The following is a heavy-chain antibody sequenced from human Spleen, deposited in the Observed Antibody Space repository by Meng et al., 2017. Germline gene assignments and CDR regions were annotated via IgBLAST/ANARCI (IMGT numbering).Heavy chain of an antibody. J-gene: IGHJ4*02. CDR1: GYTLTELS. D-gene: IGHD3-22*01. CDR2: FDPEDGET. Sequence: ASVKVSCKVSGYTLTELSMHWVRQAPGEGLEWMGGFDPEDGETIYAQKFQGRVTMTEDTSTDTAYMELSSLRSEDTAVYYCVSTYYYDSGDFYWGQGTLVTVSS. CDR3: VSTYYYDSGDFY. V-gene: IGHV1-24*01.